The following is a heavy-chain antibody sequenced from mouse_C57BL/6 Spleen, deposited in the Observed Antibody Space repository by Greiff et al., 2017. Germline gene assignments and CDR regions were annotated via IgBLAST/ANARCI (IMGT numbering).Heavy chain of an antibody. J-gene: IGHJ1*03. CDR1: GYTFTDYY. CDR3: ASPITTVVARRYFDV. V-gene: IGHV1-19*01. CDR2: INPYNGGT. Sequence: VQLQQSGPVLVKPGASVKMSCKASGYTFTDYYMNWVKQSHGKSLEWIGVINPYNGGTSYNQKFKGKATLTVDKSSSTAYMELNSLTSEDSAVYYCASPITTVVARRYFDVWGTGTTVTVAS. D-gene: IGHD1-1*01.